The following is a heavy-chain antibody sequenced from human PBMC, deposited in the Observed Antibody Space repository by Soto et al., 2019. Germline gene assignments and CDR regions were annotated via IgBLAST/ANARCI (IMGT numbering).Heavy chain of an antibody. CDR1: GYTSADFG. V-gene: IGHV1-18*04. J-gene: IGHJ5*01. CDR2: VSGNNGAS. Sequence: QVQLMQSGTEVKKPGASVTVSCKASGYTSADFGISWVRQDPGQGLEWMGWVSGNNGASNPAPKVQGRITMTLDTSTGVSYMALRSLRSDETAIDYCVRDQKYFRVNGNWFDSWGQGTLVSVSS. D-gene: IGHD2-2*01. CDR3: VRDQKYFRVNGNWFDS.